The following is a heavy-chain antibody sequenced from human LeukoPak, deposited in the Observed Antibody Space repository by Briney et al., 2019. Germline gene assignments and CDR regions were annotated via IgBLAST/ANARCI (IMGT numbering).Heavy chain of an antibody. CDR1: GGSISSYY. CDR2: VYDGGKT. J-gene: IGHJ4*02. V-gene: IGHV4-59*01. CDR3: ARGGPRTDDYNFDY. D-gene: IGHD5-24*01. Sequence: SETLSLTCTVSGGSISSYYWSWIRQTPGKGLEWIGYVYDGGKTYYNPSLKGRVTISVDTSNNQFSLKLRSVTAADTAVYYCARGGPRTDDYNFDYWGQGTLVSVSS.